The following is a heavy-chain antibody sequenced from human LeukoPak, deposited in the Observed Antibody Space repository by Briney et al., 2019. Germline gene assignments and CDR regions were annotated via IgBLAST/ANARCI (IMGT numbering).Heavy chain of an antibody. D-gene: IGHD3-22*01. CDR1: GGSFSGYY. Sequence: PSETLSLTCAVYGGSFSGYYWSWIRQPPGKGLEWIGEINHSGSTYYNPSLKSRVTISVDTSKNQFSLKLSSVTAADTAVYYCARVDDSSGYFNPNFDYWGQGTLVTVSS. CDR2: INHSGST. V-gene: IGHV4-34*01. J-gene: IGHJ4*02. CDR3: ARVDDSSGYFNPNFDY.